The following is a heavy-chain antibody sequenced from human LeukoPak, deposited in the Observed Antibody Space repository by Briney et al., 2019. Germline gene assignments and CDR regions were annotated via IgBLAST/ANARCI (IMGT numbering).Heavy chain of an antibody. V-gene: IGHV4-61*02. CDR3: ARDSYSVPTRGSYYYYYYGMDV. CDR1: GGSISSGSYY. Sequence: PSQTLSLTCTVPGGSISSGSYYWSWIRQPAGKGLGWIGRIYTSGSTNYNPSLKSRVTISVDTSKNQFSLKLSSVTAADTAVYYCARDSYSVPTRGSYYYYYYGMDVWGQGTTVTVSS. D-gene: IGHD2-15*01. CDR2: IYTSGST. J-gene: IGHJ6*02.